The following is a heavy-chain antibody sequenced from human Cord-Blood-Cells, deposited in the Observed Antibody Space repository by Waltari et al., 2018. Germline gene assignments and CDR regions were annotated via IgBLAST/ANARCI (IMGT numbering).Heavy chain of an antibody. Sequence: QMQLVQSGPEVKKPGTSVKVSCKASGFTFTSSAVQWVRQARGQRLEWIGWIVVDSGNTNYAQKFQERVTITRDMSTSTAYMELSSLRSEDTAVYYCAAGSYDIWTGYYYYYGMDVWGQGTTVTVSS. CDR1: GFTFTSSA. V-gene: IGHV1-58*01. J-gene: IGHJ6*02. CDR3: AAGSYDIWTGYYYYYGMDV. CDR2: IVVDSGNT. D-gene: IGHD3-9*01.